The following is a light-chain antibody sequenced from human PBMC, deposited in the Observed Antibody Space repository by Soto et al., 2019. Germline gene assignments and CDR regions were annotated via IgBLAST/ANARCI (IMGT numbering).Light chain of an antibody. CDR2: KAS. CDR1: QSMSNW. J-gene: IGKJ1*01. Sequence: DIQMTQSPSTLSASVGDRVTITCRASQSMSNWLAWYQQKPGKAPKLLIYKASNLESGVQSRFGGSGSGTEFTLTISSLPPDDFATYYCQHYDCYSQSTFGQGTEVEIK. CDR3: QHYDCYSQST. V-gene: IGKV1-5*03.